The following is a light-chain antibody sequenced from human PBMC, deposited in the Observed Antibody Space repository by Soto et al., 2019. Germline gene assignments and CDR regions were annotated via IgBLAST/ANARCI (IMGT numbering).Light chain of an antibody. V-gene: IGLV2-23*01. CDR1: SSDVGSYNL. Sequence: QSALTQPASVSGSPGQSITISCTGTSSDVGSYNLVSWYQQHPGKAPKLMIYEGSKRPSGVSNRFSGSKSGNTASLTFSGLQAEDEADYYCCSYAGSSTFFYVFGTGTKVTVL. J-gene: IGLJ1*01. CDR2: EGS. CDR3: CSYAGSSTFFYV.